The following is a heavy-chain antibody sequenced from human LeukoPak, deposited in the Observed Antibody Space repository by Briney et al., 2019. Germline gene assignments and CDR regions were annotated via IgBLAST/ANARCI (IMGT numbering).Heavy chain of an antibody. V-gene: IGHV1-69*05. D-gene: IGHD3-22*01. CDR3: ATVYYYDSSGYYYFDY. CDR2: IIPIFGTA. Sequence: SVKVSCKASGGTFSSYATSWVRQAPGQGLEWMGRIIPIFGTANYAQKFQGRVTITTDESTSTAYMELSSLRSEDTAVYYCATVYYYDSSGYYYFDYWGQGTLVTVSS. CDR1: GGTFSSYA. J-gene: IGHJ4*02.